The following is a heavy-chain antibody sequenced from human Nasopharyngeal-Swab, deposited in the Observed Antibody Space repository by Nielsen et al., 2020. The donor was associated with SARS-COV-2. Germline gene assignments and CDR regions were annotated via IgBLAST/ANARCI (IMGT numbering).Heavy chain of an antibody. V-gene: IGHV3-9*01. Sequence: SLKISCAASGFTFNDYAMHWVRQAPGKGLEWVSGISWNSGSIGYADSVMGRSTISRDNAKNSLYLQMNSLRAEDTALYYCAKDVRLRGNYYAMDVWGQGTTVTVSS. J-gene: IGHJ6*02. CDR1: GFTFNDYA. D-gene: IGHD5-12*01. CDR2: ISWNSGSI. CDR3: AKDVRLRGNYYAMDV.